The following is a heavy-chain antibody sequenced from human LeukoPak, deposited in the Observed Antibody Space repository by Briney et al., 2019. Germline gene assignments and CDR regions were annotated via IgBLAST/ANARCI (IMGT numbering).Heavy chain of an antibody. CDR1: GYTFTSYG. Sequence: ASVKVSCKASGYTFTSYGISWVRQAPGQGLEWMGWISAYNGNTNYAPKLQGRVTMTTDTSTSTAYTELRSLRSDDTAVYYCARAIGSRAIDYWGQGTLVTVSS. D-gene: IGHD2/OR15-2a*01. V-gene: IGHV1-18*01. CDR3: ARAIGSRAIDY. CDR2: ISAYNGNT. J-gene: IGHJ4*02.